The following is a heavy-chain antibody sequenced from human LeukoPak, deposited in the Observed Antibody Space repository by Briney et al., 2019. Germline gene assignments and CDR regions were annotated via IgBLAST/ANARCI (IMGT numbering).Heavy chain of an antibody. V-gene: IGHV4-59*01. CDR1: GVSISSYY. Sequence: SETLSLTCTVSGVSISSYYWSWIRQPPGKGREWIGYIYYSGSTNYNPSLKSRVTLSVDTSKTQFSLKLSSVTAADTAVYYCARGRGYCSSTSCAKNWYFDLWGRGTLVTVSS. J-gene: IGHJ2*01. D-gene: IGHD2-2*01. CDR2: IYYSGST. CDR3: ARGRGYCSSTSCAKNWYFDL.